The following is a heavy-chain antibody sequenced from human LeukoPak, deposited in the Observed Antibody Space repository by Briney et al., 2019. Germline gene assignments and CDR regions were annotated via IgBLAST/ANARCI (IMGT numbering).Heavy chain of an antibody. D-gene: IGHD6-19*01. CDR3: ARDSSGWYSGNDY. Sequence: GGSLRLSCAASGFTFSSYWMSWVRQAPGKGLEWVANIKQDGSEKYYVDSVKGRFTISRDNAKNLLYLQMNSLRAEDTAVYYCARDSSGWYSGNDYWGQGTLVTVSS. V-gene: IGHV3-7*01. J-gene: IGHJ4*02. CDR1: GFTFSSYW. CDR2: IKQDGSEK.